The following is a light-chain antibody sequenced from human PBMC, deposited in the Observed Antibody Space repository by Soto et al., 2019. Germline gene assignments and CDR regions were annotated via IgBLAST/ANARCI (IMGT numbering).Light chain of an antibody. V-gene: IGKV1-39*01. CDR3: QQRYSTHRS. Sequence: DIQMTQSPSSLSASVGDRVTITCRASQSISSYLNWYQQKPGKAPKLLIYAASSLQSGVPSRFSGSGSGTDFALTISSLQPEAFETYYWQQRYSTHRSFGQGTKLEIK. CDR2: AAS. CDR1: QSISSY. J-gene: IGKJ2*01.